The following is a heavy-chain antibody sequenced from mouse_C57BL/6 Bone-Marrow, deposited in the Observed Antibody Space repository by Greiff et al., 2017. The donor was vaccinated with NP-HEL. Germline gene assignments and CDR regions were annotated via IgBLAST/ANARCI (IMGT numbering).Heavy chain of an antibody. CDR3: ARGITTVVATWYWYFDV. D-gene: IGHD1-1*01. Sequence: QVQLQQSGPGLVQPSQSLSITCTVSGFSLTSYGVHWVRQSPGKGLEWLGVIWSGGSTDYNAAFISRLSISKDNSKSQVFFKMNSLQADDTAIYYCARGITTVVATWYWYFDVWGTGTTVTVSS. CDR2: IWSGGST. J-gene: IGHJ1*03. V-gene: IGHV2-2*01. CDR1: GFSLTSYG.